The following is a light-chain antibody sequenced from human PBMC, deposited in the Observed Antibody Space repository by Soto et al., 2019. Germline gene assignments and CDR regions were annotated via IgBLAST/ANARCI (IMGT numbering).Light chain of an antibody. CDR1: STDVGGYKY. Sequence: QSVLTQPASVSGSPGQSITISCTGTSTDVGGYKYVSWYQQHPGKVPKLIIYDVTSRPSGVSDRFSGSKSGNTASLIISGLQAEDEADYYCISYTGSGTYVFGSGTKSPS. V-gene: IGLV2-14*01. CDR3: ISYTGSGTYV. CDR2: DVT. J-gene: IGLJ1*01.